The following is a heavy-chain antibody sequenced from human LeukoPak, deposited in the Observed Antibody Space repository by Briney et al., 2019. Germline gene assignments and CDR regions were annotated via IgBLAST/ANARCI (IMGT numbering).Heavy chain of an antibody. V-gene: IGHV3-48*03. D-gene: IGHD4-23*01. CDR1: RFTLSNYE. Sequence: GGPLRLSCAASRFTLSNYEMNWVRQAPGKGLEWVSYISSSGYIIFYADSVKGRFTIPRDNAKTSLYLQMNSLRAEDTAVYYCATYGGSGASGYWGQGTLVTVSS. CDR2: ISSSGYII. CDR3: ATYGGSGASGY. J-gene: IGHJ4*02.